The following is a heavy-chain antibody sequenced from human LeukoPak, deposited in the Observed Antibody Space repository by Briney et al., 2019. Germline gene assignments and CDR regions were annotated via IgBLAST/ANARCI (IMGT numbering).Heavy chain of an antibody. CDR1: GFIFSDYR. V-gene: IGHV3-21*01. CDR2: ISSSSNYI. CDR3: ATVAGYSSG. D-gene: IGHD6-19*01. J-gene: IGHJ1*01. Sequence: GGSLRLSCAVPGFIFSDYRMNWVGRAPGKGLKWVSSISSSSNYIYYADSVRGRFTISRDNAKNSLYLQMNSLRVEDTAVYYCATVAGYSSGWGQGTLVTVSS.